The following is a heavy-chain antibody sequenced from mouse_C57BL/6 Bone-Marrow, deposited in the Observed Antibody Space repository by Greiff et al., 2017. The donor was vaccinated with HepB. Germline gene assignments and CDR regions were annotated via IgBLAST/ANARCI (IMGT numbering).Heavy chain of an antibody. V-gene: IGHV1-50*01. J-gene: IGHJ4*01. Sequence: QVQLQQPGAELVKPGASVKLSCKASSYTFTSYWMQWVKQRPGQGLEWIGEIDPSDSYTNYNQKFKGKATLTVDTSSSTAYMQLSSLTSEDSAVYYCARERNYGLYAMDYWGQGTAVTVSS. CDR1: SYTFTSYW. CDR3: ARERNYGLYAMDY. CDR2: IDPSDSYT. D-gene: IGHD1-1*01.